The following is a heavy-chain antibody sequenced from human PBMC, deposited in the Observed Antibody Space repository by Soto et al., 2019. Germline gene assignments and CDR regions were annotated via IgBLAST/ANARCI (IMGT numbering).Heavy chain of an antibody. D-gene: IGHD6-19*01. CDR3: ARVGWAGDS. CDR2: INSRGTT. J-gene: IGHJ4*02. V-gene: IGHV4-61*08. Sequence: QLQLQESGPGLVKPSETLSLTCIVSGDSVSSGGYDWTWIRQPPGKGLEWIAFINSRGTTNYSPSLRSRPTISLDTSRNQFSLKLSSVTDADTALYYCARVGWAGDSWGQGTLVTVSS. CDR1: GDSVSSGGYD.